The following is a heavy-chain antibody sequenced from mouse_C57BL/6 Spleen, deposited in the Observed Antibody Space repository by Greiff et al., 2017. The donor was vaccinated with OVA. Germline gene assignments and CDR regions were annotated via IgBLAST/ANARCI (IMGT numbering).Heavy chain of an antibody. CDR3: ANLSNWDGGYFDV. CDR1: GFSLTSYG. D-gene: IGHD4-1*01. Sequence: QVQLQQSGPGLVQPSQSLSITCTVSGFSLTSYGVHWVRQSPGKGLEWLGVIWRGGSTDYNAAFMSRLSITKDNSKSQVFFKMNSLQADDTAIYYCANLSNWDGGYFDVWGTGTTVTVSS. CDR2: IWRGGST. V-gene: IGHV2-5*01. J-gene: IGHJ1*03.